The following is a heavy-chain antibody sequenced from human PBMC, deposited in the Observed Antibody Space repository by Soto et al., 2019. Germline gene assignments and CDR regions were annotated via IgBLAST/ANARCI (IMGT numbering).Heavy chain of an antibody. V-gene: IGHV1-69*13. CDR1: GGSFSSYA. J-gene: IGHJ4*02. CDR2: IIPIFGTA. Sequence: GASVKVSCKASGGSFSSYAISWVRQAPGQGLEWMGGIIPIFGTANYAQKFQGRVTITADESTSTAYMELSSLRYEDTAVYYCARNLLTAYSTHYCGPGPLVTLSS. D-gene: IGHD3-9*01. CDR3: ARNLLTAYSTHY.